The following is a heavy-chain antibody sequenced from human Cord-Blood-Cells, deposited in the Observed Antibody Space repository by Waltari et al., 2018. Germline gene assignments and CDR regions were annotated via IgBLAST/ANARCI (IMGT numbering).Heavy chain of an antibody. D-gene: IGHD7-27*01. Sequence: QVQLQQWGAGLLKPSETLSLTCAVYGGSFSGYYWSWIRQPPGKGLEWIGEINHSGSTNYNPSLKCRVTISVDTSKNQFSLKLSSVTAADTAVYYCARGGQTGKDFDYWGQGTLVTVSS. CDR1: GGSFSGYY. J-gene: IGHJ4*02. CDR3: ARGGQTGKDFDY. V-gene: IGHV4-34*01. CDR2: INHSGST.